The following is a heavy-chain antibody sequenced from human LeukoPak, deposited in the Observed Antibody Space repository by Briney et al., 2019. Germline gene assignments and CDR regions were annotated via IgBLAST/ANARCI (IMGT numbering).Heavy chain of an antibody. Sequence: PLETLSLTCAVYGGSFSGYYWSWIRQPPGKGLEWIGRIYTSGSTNYNPSLTSQVTMSVDTSKNQFSLKLSSVTAADTAVYYCARDGGGYCSGGSCYNYYYYYYMDVWGKGTTVTISS. J-gene: IGHJ6*03. CDR3: ARDGGGYCSGGSCYNYYYYYYMDV. D-gene: IGHD2-15*01. V-gene: IGHV4-4*07. CDR2: IYTSGST. CDR1: GGSFSGYY.